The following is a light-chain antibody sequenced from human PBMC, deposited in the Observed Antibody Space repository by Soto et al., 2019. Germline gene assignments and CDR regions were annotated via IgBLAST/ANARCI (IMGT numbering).Light chain of an antibody. CDR1: QSISSY. CDR2: AAS. V-gene: IGKV1-39*01. J-gene: IGKJ5*01. CDR3: QQSYSTPIT. Sequence: DIQMTQSPSSLSASVGDRVTITCRARQSISSYLNWYQQKPGKAPKLLIYAASSLQSGVASRFSGSGSGTDFTLTISSLQPEDFATYYCQQSYSTPITCGQGTRLEIK.